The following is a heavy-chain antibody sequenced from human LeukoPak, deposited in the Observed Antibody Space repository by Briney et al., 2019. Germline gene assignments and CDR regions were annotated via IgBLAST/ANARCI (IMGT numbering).Heavy chain of an antibody. D-gene: IGHD5-18*01. CDR3: ARDEKDTAMVDY. J-gene: IGHJ4*02. Sequence: PGGSLRLSCAASGFTFSSYSMNWVRQAPGKGLEWVSYISSSSTIYYADSVKGRFTISRDNAKNSVYLQMSSLRAEDTAVYYCARDEKDTAMVDYWGQGTLVTVSS. V-gene: IGHV3-48*01. CDR1: GFTFSSYS. CDR2: ISSSSTI.